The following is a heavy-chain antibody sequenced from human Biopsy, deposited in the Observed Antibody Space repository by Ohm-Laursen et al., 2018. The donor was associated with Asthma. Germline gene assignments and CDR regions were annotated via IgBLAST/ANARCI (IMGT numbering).Heavy chain of an antibody. V-gene: IGHV4-39*01. CDR3: ARHWNWGSFFDY. CDR1: GGSISSSSYS. CDR2: ISYTGNT. J-gene: IGHJ4*02. Sequence: SDTLSLTWTVSGGSISSSSYSWGWIRQPPGKGLEWIGSISYTGNTDIPSLRSRVTLSVDTSKNNFSLKLTSVTAADTAVFYCARHWNWGSFFDYWGQGMLVTVSS. D-gene: IGHD7-27*01.